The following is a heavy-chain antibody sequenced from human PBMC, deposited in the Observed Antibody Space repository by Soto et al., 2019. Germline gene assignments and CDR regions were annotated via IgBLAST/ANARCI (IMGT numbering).Heavy chain of an antibody. D-gene: IGHD1-26*01. V-gene: IGHV1-18*01. J-gene: IGHJ3*02. Sequence: ASVKVSCKASGYTFTSCGITWVRQAPGQGLEWIGWISVYNGNTHYAESLQGRVTMTTDTSTSTAYMELRSLTSDDTAMYYCARDPQYSGSLSGGGDAFDIWGQGTMVTVSS. CDR3: ARDPQYSGSLSGGGDAFDI. CDR2: ISVYNGNT. CDR1: GYTFTSCG.